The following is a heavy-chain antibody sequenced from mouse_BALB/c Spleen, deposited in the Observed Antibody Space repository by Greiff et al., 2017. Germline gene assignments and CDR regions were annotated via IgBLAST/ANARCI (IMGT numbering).Heavy chain of an antibody. V-gene: IGHV5-17*02. CDR3: ARSALYYYAMDY. CDR1: GFTFSSFG. Sequence: EVNLVESGGGLVQPGGSRTLSCAASGFTFSSFGMHWVRQAPEKGLEWVAYISSGSSTIYYADTVKGRFTISRDNPKNTLFLQMTSLRSEDTAMYYCARSALYYYAMDYGGQGTSVTVSS. CDR2: ISSGSSTI. J-gene: IGHJ4*01.